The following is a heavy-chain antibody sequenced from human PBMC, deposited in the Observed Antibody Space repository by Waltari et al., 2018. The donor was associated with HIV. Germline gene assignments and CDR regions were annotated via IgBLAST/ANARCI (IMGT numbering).Heavy chain of an antibody. CDR3: ARGPTTVTTCWFDP. D-gene: IGHD4-17*01. V-gene: IGHV4-4*02. CDR2: IYHSGRT. Sequence: QVQLQESGPGLVKPSGTLSLTCAVSGGAISSNNWWSWVRQPPGKGLEWIGEIYHSGRTNYNPSLMSRVTISVDKSKNQFSLKLTSVTAADTAVYYCARGPTTVTTCWFDPWGQGTLVTVSS. CDR1: GGAISSNNW. J-gene: IGHJ5*02.